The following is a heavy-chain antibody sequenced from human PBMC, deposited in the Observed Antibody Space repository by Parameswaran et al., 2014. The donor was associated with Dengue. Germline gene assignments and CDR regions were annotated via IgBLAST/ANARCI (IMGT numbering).Heavy chain of an antibody. D-gene: IGHD3-3*01. V-gene: IGHV3-53*05. CDR2: IYSGGST. CDR3: ARDLSFLGVGMDV. J-gene: IGHJ6*02. Sequence: RWIRQPPGKGLEWVSVIYSGGSTYYADSVKGRFTISRDNSKNTLYLQMNSLRAEDTAVYYCARDLSFLGVGMDVWGQGTTVTVSS.